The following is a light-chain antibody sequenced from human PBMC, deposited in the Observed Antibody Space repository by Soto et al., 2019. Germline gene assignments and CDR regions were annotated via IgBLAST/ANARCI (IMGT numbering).Light chain of an antibody. J-gene: IGLJ3*02. CDR3: AAWDDSLSGWV. Sequence: QSVLTQPPSASATPGQTVTISCSGSSSNIGSDYVYWYQHLLGAAPKLLIYRNNQRPSGVPDRFSGSKSGTSASLAVSGLRSEDEADYYCAAWDDSLSGWVFGGGTKLTVL. V-gene: IGLV1-47*01. CDR1: SSNIGSDY. CDR2: RNN.